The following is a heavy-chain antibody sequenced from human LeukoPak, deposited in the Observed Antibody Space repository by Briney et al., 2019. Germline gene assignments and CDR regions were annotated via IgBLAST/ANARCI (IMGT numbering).Heavy chain of an antibody. CDR2: FRSSRGTI. Sequence: GGSLRLSCAVSGITLSNYGMNWVRQAPGKGLEWVSYFRSSRGTIYYADSVRGRFTVSGDSAKNSLYLQMNSLRADDTAVYYCARGTLLNAFDIWGQGTMVNVSS. D-gene: IGHD1-26*01. V-gene: IGHV3-48*04. J-gene: IGHJ3*02. CDR1: GITLSNYG. CDR3: ARGTLLNAFDI.